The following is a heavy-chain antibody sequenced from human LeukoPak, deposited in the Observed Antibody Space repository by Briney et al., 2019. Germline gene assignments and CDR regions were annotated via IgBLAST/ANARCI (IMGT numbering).Heavy chain of an antibody. Sequence: GGSLRLSCAGSGFTFSNAWMSWVRQAPGKGLEWIGRIRSIADGGTTDYGAPVKGRFTISRDDSKNTLFLQMNSLKTEDTALYYCSPGSVDLDYWGQGTLVTVSS. V-gene: IGHV3-15*01. CDR1: GFTFSNAW. CDR2: IRSIADGGTT. CDR3: SPGSVDLDY. J-gene: IGHJ4*02.